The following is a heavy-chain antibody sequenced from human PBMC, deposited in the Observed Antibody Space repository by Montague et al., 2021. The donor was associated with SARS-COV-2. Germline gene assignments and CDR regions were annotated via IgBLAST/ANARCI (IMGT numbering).Heavy chain of an antibody. Sequence: PALVKPTQTLTLTCTFPGSSLSTSGVGVGWIRQPPGKALEWLALXXWDDDKRYSPSLKRRLTITKDTSKNQVVLTMTNMDPVDTATYYCAHSYGDYLFDYWGQGTLVTVSS. CDR2: XXWDDDK. V-gene: IGHV2-5*02. CDR1: GSSLSTSGVG. D-gene: IGHD4-17*01. J-gene: IGHJ4*02. CDR3: AHSYGDYLFDY.